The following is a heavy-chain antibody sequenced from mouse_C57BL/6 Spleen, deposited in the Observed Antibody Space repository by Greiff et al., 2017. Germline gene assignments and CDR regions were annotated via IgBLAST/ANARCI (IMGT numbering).Heavy chain of an antibody. D-gene: IGHD3-1*01. J-gene: IGHJ3*01. Sequence: QVQLKQSGAELVRPGASVTLSCKASGYTFTDYEMHWVKQTPVHGLEWIGAIDPETGGTAYNQKFKGKAILTADKSSSTAYMELRSRTSGDSAVYYCTLSDYSASWFAYWGQGTLVTVSA. CDR1: GYTFTDYE. V-gene: IGHV1-15*01. CDR3: TLSDYSASWFAY. CDR2: IDPETGGT.